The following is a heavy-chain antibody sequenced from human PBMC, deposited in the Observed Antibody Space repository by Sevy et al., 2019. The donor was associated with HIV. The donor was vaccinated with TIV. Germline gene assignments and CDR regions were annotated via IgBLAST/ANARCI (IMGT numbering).Heavy chain of an antibody. V-gene: IGHV3-30*18. CDR1: GFTFSSYG. Sequence: GGSLRLSCAASGFTFSSYGMHWVRQAPGKGLEWVAVISYDGSNKYYADSVKGRFTISRDNSKNTLYLQMNRLRDEDTAVYYCAKDFIVVVPAASQTYFDYWGQGTLVTVSS. J-gene: IGHJ4*02. CDR2: ISYDGSNK. CDR3: AKDFIVVVPAASQTYFDY. D-gene: IGHD2-2*01.